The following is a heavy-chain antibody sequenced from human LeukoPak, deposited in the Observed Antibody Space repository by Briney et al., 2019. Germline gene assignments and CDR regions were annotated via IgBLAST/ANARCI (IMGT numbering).Heavy chain of an antibody. D-gene: IGHD1-26*01. CDR3: ARGPYYALRKIDSYYYYGMDV. J-gene: IGHJ6*02. CDR2: INHSGST. Sequence: PSETLSLTCTVSGGSISSGGYYWSWIRQHPGKGLEWIGEINHSGSTNYNPSLKSRVTISVDTSKNQFSLKLSSVTAADTAVYYCARGPYYALRKIDSYYYYGMDVWGQGTTVTVSS. V-gene: IGHV4-31*03. CDR1: GGSISSGGYY.